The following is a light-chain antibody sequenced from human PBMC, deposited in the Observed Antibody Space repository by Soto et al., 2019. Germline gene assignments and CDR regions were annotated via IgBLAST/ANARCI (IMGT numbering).Light chain of an antibody. J-gene: IGLJ3*02. V-gene: IGLV2-11*01. CDR1: SSDVGDSDS. CDR2: DVD. Sequence: QSALTQPRSVSGSYGQSVTISCTGTSSDVGDSDSVSWYQQHPGRAPKLMISDVDKRPSGVPDRFSGSKSGNTASLTISGLQSEDEADYYCCSYAGSHTWVFGGGTNLTVL. CDR3: CSYAGSHTWV.